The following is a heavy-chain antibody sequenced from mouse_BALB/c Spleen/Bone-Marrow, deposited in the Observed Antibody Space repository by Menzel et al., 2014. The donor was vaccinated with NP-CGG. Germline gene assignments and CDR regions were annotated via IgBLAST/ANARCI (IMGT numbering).Heavy chain of an antibody. V-gene: IGHV5-12-2*01. J-gene: IGHJ3*01. CDR3: TREDYGAY. Sequence: LKDSGGGLVQPGGSLKLSCAASGFTFTSYTMSWVRQTPEKRLERDAYISNGGGSTYYPDTVKGRFTISRDNAKNPLYLQRRSLKSEDTAIYNCTREDYGAYWGQGTMVTVSA. D-gene: IGHD2-4*01. CDR2: ISNGGGST. CDR1: GFTFTSYT.